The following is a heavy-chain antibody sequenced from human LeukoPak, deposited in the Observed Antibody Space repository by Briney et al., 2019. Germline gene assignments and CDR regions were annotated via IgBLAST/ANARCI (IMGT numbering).Heavy chain of an antibody. CDR1: GFTLSNAW. CDR2: IKTNTGGGTA. CDR3: TTDPYVGVHFDY. D-gene: IGHD1-26*01. Sequence: PGRCLRLSCAAAGFTLSNAWMGCVRQPPGKWLELVCRIKTNTGGGTADYAAPVKGRFTISRDDSKNTLYLQMNSLKTEDTAVYYCTTDPYVGVHFDYWGQGTLVTVSS. V-gene: IGHV3-15*01. J-gene: IGHJ4*02.